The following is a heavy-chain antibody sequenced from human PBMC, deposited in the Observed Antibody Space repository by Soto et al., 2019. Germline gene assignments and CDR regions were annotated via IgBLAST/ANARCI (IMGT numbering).Heavy chain of an antibody. CDR1: GFTFSSYS. CDR3: ARDRWDTAMVRFDY. Sequence: GVSLRLSCAASGFTFSSYSMNWVRQAPGKGLEWVSYISSSSSTIYYADSVKGRFTISRDNAKNSLYLQMNSLRAEDTAVYYCARDRWDTAMVRFDYWGQGTLVTVSS. J-gene: IGHJ4*02. CDR2: ISSSSSTI. D-gene: IGHD5-18*01. V-gene: IGHV3-48*01.